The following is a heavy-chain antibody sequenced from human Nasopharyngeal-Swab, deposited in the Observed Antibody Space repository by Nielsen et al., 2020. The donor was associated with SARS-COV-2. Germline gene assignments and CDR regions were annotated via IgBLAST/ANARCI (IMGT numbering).Heavy chain of an antibody. J-gene: IGHJ6*03. CDR1: GGSFSASY. V-gene: IGHV4-34*01. CDR2: INHSGTT. D-gene: IGHD2-2*01. CDR3: ARGLSGIVPSPILGLGPYYSYYYMDV. Sequence: SETLSLTCAVYGGSFSASYWGWIRQPPGRGLEWIAEINHSGTTDYNPSFKSRVTLSVDTSVNQVSLELSSVTAADTAVYYCARGLSGIVPSPILGLGPYYSYYYMDVWGKGTTVTVSS.